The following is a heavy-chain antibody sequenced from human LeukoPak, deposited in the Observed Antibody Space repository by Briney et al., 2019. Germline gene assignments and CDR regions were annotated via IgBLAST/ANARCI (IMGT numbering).Heavy chain of an antibody. CDR2: INPNSGGT. V-gene: IGHV1-2*02. J-gene: IGHJ1*01. CDR1: AYTFSGYY. CDR3: AKGGLVYDFLTGYYAPGLEYFHH. Sequence: ASVKVSCKASAYTFSGYYLHWVRQAPGQGLEWMGWINPNSGGTNYAQRSQGRVTMTRDTAISTAYMELSRLRSDDTAVYYCAKGGLVYDFLTGYYAPGLEYFHHWGQGSLVIVSS. D-gene: IGHD3/OR15-3a*01.